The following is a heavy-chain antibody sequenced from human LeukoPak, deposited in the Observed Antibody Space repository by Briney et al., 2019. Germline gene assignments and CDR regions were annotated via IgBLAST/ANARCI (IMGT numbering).Heavy chain of an antibody. J-gene: IGHJ4*02. Sequence: ASVKVSCKASGYTFTSYAMDWVRQAPGQRLEWMGWINAGNGNTKYSQKFQGRVTITRYTSASTAYMELSSLRSEDTAVYYCARDRGETVTGYDYWGQGTLVTVSS. D-gene: IGHD4-17*01. CDR3: ARDRGETVTGYDY. CDR2: INAGNGNT. V-gene: IGHV1-3*01. CDR1: GYTFTSYA.